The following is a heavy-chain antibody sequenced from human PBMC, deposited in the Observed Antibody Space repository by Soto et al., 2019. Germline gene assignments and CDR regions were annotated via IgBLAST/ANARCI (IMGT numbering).Heavy chain of an antibody. V-gene: IGHV4-59*08. J-gene: IGHJ4*02. CDR2: IYYSGST. Sequence: SETLSLTCTVSGGSISSYYWSWIRQPPGKGLEWIGYIYYSGSTNYNPSLKSRVTISVDTSKNQFSLKLSSVTAADTAVYYCARQSPRSSDFDYWGQGTRVTVSA. D-gene: IGHD6-6*01. CDR1: GGSISSYY. CDR3: ARQSPRSSDFDY.